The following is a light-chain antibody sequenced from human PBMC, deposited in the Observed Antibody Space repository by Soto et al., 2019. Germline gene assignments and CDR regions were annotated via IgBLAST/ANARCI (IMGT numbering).Light chain of an antibody. CDR2: EVR. CDR3: SAYTSRSTLV. V-gene: IGLV2-14*01. J-gene: IGLJ2*01. Sequence: QSALTQPASVSGSPGQSITISCSGTSRDIGASNLVSWYQPPPGKAPKLLIYEVRNRPSGISYRFSGSKSGTTASLTISSLLPEDEADYYCSAYTSRSTLVFGGGTKVTGL. CDR1: SRDIGASNL.